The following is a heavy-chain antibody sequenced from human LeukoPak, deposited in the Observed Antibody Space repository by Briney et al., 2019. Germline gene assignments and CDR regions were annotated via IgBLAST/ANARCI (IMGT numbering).Heavy chain of an antibody. CDR2: INHSGST. CDR1: GGSFSGYY. CDR3: ARGAGRVRGVRY. Sequence: SETLSLTCAVYGGSFSGYYWSWIRQPPGKGLEWIGEINHSGSTNYNPSLKSRVTISVDTSKNQFSPKLGSVTAADTAVYYCARGAGRVRGVRYWGQGTLVTVSS. D-gene: IGHD3-10*01. J-gene: IGHJ4*02. V-gene: IGHV4-34*01.